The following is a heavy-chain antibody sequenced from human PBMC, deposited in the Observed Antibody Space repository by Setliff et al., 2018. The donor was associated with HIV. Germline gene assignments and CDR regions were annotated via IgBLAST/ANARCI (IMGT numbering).Heavy chain of an antibody. D-gene: IGHD6-13*01. CDR1: GGSISEYY. CDR2: IDYSGST. V-gene: IGHV4-59*08. CDR3: ARALYRVKQQLVPHFFDY. J-gene: IGHJ4*02. Sequence: PSETLSLTCTVSGGSISEYYWSWIRQPPGKGLEWIGYIDYSGSTNYNPSLKSRATISVDMSKNQFSLKLSSVTAADTAVYYCARALYRVKQQLVPHFFDYWGQGTLVTVSS.